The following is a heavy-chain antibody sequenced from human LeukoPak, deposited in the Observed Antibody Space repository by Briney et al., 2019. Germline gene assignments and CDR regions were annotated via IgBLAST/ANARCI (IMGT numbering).Heavy chain of an antibody. V-gene: IGHV4-34*01. Sequence: PSETLSLTCAVYGGSFSGYYCSWIRQPPGKGLEWIGEINHSGSTNYNPSLKSRVTISVDTSKNQFSLKLSSVTAADTAVYYCARAAQRWPVYYYYYMDVWGKGTTVTVSS. CDR1: GGSFSGYY. J-gene: IGHJ6*03. CDR2: INHSGST. D-gene: IGHD5-24*01. CDR3: ARAAQRWPVYYYYYMDV.